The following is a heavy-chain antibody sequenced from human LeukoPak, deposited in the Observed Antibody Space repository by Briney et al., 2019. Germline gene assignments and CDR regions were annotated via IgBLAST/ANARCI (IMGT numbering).Heavy chain of an antibody. CDR1: GGSISSGGFS. CDR3: TRVSWYYDTSGLLNWYFDL. J-gene: IGHJ2*01. V-gene: IGHV4-30-2*01. D-gene: IGHD3-22*01. CDR2: LYQSGST. Sequence: PSETLSLTCAVSGGSISSGGFSWSWIRQPPGKGLEWIGYLYQSGSTYYTPSLKSRVTISVDRSKNQFSLKVNSVTAADTAVDYYTRVSWYYDTSGLLNWYFDLWGRGTLVTVSS.